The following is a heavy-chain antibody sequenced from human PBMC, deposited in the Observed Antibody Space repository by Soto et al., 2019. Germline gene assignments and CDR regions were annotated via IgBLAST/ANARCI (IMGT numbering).Heavy chain of an antibody. Sequence: ASVKVSCKASGYTFTSYGISWVRQAPGQGLEWMGWISAYNGNTNYAQKLQGRVTMTTDTSTSTAYMELRSLRSDDTAVYYCARDVSSGATVPAGDFDYWGQGPLVTVSS. CDR1: GYTFTSYG. CDR3: ARDVSSGATVPAGDFDY. CDR2: ISAYNGNT. D-gene: IGHD4-4*01. V-gene: IGHV1-18*01. J-gene: IGHJ4*02.